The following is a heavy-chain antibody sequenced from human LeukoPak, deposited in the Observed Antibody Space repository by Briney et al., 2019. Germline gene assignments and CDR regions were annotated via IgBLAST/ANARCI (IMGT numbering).Heavy chain of an antibody. CDR1: GFTFSNYE. Sequence: PGGSLRLSCAASGFTFSNYEMIWVRQAPGKGLEWVSYISSSGSTIYYADSVKGRFTISRDNAKKSLYLQMNSLRAEDTAVYYCARETEMANLDYWGQGTLVTVSS. CDR3: ARETEMANLDY. V-gene: IGHV3-48*03. D-gene: IGHD5-24*01. CDR2: ISSSGSTI. J-gene: IGHJ4*02.